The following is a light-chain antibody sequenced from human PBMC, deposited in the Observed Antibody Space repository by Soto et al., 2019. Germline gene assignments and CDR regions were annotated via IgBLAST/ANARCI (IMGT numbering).Light chain of an antibody. J-gene: IGKJ4*01. CDR3: QQYYPSPRT. Sequence: EIVLTQSPGTLSLSPGERATLSCRASQSVSSSYLVWYQQKPGQAPRLLIYGASSRATGIPDRFSGSGSGTDFTLTISRLEPEDFAVYFCQQYYPSPRTFGGGTKVEIK. V-gene: IGKV3-20*01. CDR1: QSVSSSY. CDR2: GAS.